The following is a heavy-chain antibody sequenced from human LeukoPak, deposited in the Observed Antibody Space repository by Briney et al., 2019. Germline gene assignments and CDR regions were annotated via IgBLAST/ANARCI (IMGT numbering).Heavy chain of an antibody. CDR1: GFTFSSYW. Sequence: GGSLRLSCAASGFTFSSYWMQWVRQAPGKGLVWVSRINPDGSSTTYADSVKGRFTISRDNAKNTLYLQMSSLRAEDTAVYYCARDSGVTYYYDSSGYSDAFDIWGQGTMVTVSS. V-gene: IGHV3-74*01. CDR3: ARDSGVTYYYDSSGYSDAFDI. D-gene: IGHD3-22*01. CDR2: INPDGSST. J-gene: IGHJ3*02.